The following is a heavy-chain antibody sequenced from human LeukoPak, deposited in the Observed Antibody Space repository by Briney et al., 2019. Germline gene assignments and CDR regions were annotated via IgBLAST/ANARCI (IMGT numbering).Heavy chain of an antibody. J-gene: IGHJ4*02. Sequence: GRSLRLSCAASGFTFSSYVMHWVRQAPGKGLERVSGVSDSGGSTFYADSVKGRFTISRDNSKNTLYLQMNSLRAEDAAVYYCVKKGLGYCSNGVCHFDYWGQGTLVTVSS. CDR3: VKKGLGYCSNGVCHFDY. V-gene: IGHV3-23*01. D-gene: IGHD2-8*01. CDR2: VSDSGGST. CDR1: GFTFSSYV.